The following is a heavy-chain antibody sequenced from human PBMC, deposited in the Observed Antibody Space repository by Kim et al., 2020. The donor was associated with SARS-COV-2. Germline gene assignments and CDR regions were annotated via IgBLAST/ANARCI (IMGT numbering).Heavy chain of an antibody. CDR1: GFTFSSYA. J-gene: IGHJ4*02. Sequence: GGSLRLSCAASGFTFSSYAMHWVRQAPGKGLEWVAVISYDGSNKYYADSVKGRFTISRDNSKNTLYLQMNSLRAEDTAVYYCARVQDREHPPFGLLPRFDYWGQGTLVTVSS. CDR3: ARVQDREHPPFGLLPRFDY. CDR2: ISYDGSNK. V-gene: IGHV3-30-3*01. D-gene: IGHD3-10*01.